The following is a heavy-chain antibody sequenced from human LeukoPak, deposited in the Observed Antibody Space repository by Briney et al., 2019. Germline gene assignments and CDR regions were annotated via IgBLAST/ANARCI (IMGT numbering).Heavy chain of an antibody. Sequence: ASVKVSCKVSGYTLTELSMHWVRQAPGKGLEWMGGFDPEDGETIYAQKFQGRVTMTEDTSTDTAYVELSSLRSEDTAVYYCATLLYEFAGSYYNFYFDYWGQGTLVTVSS. CDR1: GYTLTELS. J-gene: IGHJ4*02. CDR2: FDPEDGET. D-gene: IGHD3-10*01. CDR3: ATLLYEFAGSYYNFYFDY. V-gene: IGHV1-24*01.